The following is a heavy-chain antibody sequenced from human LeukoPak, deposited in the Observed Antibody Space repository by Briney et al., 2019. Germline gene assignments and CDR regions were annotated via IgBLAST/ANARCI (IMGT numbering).Heavy chain of an antibody. CDR3: ATSYYYDSSGYYYGFDY. CDR2: IYYSGST. J-gene: IGHJ4*02. D-gene: IGHD3-22*01. V-gene: IGHV4-31*03. Sequence: PSETLSLTCTVSGGSISSGGYYWSWIRQHPGKGLEWIGYIYYSGSTYYNPSLKSRVTISVETSKNQFSLKLSSVTAADTAVYYCATSYYYDSSGYYYGFDYWGQGTLVTVSS. CDR1: GGSISSGGYY.